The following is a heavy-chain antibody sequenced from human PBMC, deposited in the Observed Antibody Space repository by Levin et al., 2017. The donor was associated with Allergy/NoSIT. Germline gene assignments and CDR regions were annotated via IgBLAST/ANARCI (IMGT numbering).Heavy chain of an antibody. V-gene: IGHV3-23*01. CDR1: GFRFGDYA. D-gene: IGHD2-15*01. J-gene: IGHJ4*02. Sequence: GGSLRLSCAASGFRFGDYAMSWVRQAPGTGLEWVSAIRGSGAPTYYTYTDSVKGRFTISRDDSKNILYLQMDSLRAEDTAIYYCAKRVGASGGNFDYWGRGTVVTVSS. CDR3: AKRVGASGGNFDY. CDR2: IRGSGAPT.